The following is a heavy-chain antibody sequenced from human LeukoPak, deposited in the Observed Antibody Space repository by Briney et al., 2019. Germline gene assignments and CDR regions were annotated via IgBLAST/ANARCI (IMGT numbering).Heavy chain of an antibody. D-gene: IGHD6-19*01. V-gene: IGHV3-48*03. Sequence: GGSLRLSCAASGFTFSSYEMNWVRQAPGKGLEWVSYISGSGSAIYYADSVKGRFTISRDNAKHSLYLQMNSLRAEDTAVYYCARGLGIAVAYAYWGQGTLVTVSS. J-gene: IGHJ4*02. CDR3: ARGLGIAVAYAY. CDR2: ISGSGSAI. CDR1: GFTFSSYE.